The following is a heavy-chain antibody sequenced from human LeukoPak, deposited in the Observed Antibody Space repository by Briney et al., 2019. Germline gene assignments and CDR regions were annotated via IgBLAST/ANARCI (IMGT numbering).Heavy chain of an antibody. CDR3: ARPVASADAGANWFDP. D-gene: IGHD2-2*01. CDR2: IIPVPGRV. Sequence: WASVKVSCKPSGGTLNSYPIGWVRQAPGQGLEWMGRIIPVPGRVNYAQQFQGRVTISADISTTTVFLELTSLRSEDTAVYYCARPVASADAGANWFDPWGQGTLVTVSS. J-gene: IGHJ5*02. CDR1: GGTLNSYP. V-gene: IGHV1-69*02.